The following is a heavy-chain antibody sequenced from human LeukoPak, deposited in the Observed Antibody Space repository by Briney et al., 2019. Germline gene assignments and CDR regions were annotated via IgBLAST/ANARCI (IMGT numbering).Heavy chain of an antibody. J-gene: IGHJ6*03. V-gene: IGHV4-34*01. Sequence: WETLSLTCAVYGGSFSGYYWSWIRQAPGKGLEWIGEINYSGSTNYNPSLKSRVTISVNNSNNQFFLKLSAMTAADPAGVCCASVLLWFGKDYMDVWGQGTTVTVS. CDR1: GGSFSGYY. D-gene: IGHD3-10*01. CDR3: ASVLLWFGKDYMDV. CDR2: INYSGST.